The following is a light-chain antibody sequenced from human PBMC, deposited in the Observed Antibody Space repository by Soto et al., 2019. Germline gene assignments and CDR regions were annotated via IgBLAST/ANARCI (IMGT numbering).Light chain of an antibody. J-gene: IGKJ1*01. CDR2: GAS. V-gene: IGKV3-15*01. CDR1: QSVGSK. Sequence: EIVMTQSPATLSVSPGERATLSCRASQSVGSKLAWYQQKPGQAPRLLIYGASTRATGIPARFSSSGSGTELTLTISSLQSEDFAVYYCQQYNNWPQTFGQGTKVEIK. CDR3: QQYNNWPQT.